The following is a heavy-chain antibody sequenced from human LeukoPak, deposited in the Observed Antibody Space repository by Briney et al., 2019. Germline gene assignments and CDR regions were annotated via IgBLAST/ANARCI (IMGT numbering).Heavy chain of an antibody. D-gene: IGHD3-22*01. Sequence: GGSLRLSCAASGFTSSNYDMNWVRQAPGKGLEWVSYISSDASAIYYADSVKGRFTISRDNAKNSLYRQMNSLRAEDTAVYYCARDLTGDSSHDYWGQGTLVTVSS. CDR3: ARDLTGDSSHDY. CDR2: ISSDASAI. CDR1: GFTSSNYD. V-gene: IGHV3-48*03. J-gene: IGHJ4*02.